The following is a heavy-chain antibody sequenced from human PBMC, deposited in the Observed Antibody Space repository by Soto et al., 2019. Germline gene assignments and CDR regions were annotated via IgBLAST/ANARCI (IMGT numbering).Heavy chain of an antibody. D-gene: IGHD3-16*01. Sequence: GGSLRLSCAASRFTFSSHAMSWVRQAPGKGLEWVAAISGSGASPKYADSVKGRFTISRDNSKNTLYLQMNSLRAEDTAVYYCAKGGSTVFMYYYMDVWGKGTTVTVSS. CDR3: AKGGSTVFMYYYMDV. J-gene: IGHJ6*03. V-gene: IGHV3-23*01. CDR1: RFTFSSHA. CDR2: ISGSGASP.